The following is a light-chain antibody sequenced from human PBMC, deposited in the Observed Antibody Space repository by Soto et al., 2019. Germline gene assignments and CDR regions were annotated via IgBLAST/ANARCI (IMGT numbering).Light chain of an antibody. Sequence: EIVLTQSPGTLSLSSGERATLSCRASESVSSSYLAWYQQKPGQAPRLLIYGASSRATGIPDRFSGSGSGADCTLTISRLEPEDFAVYYCHQYGSSPFTFGPGTKVDIK. CDR3: HQYGSSPFT. CDR2: GAS. J-gene: IGKJ3*01. V-gene: IGKV3-20*01. CDR1: ESVSSSY.